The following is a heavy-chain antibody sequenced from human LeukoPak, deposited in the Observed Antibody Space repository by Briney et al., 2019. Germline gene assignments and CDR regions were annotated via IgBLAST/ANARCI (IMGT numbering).Heavy chain of an antibody. V-gene: IGHV4-59*01. CDR3: AGYCSSCSHKALDN. J-gene: IGHJ4*02. CDR1: GGSISGYY. Sequence: PSETLSLTCTVSGGSISGYYWSWIRQPPGKGLEWIGYIYYSGTTNYNPSLKSRVTISVDTSENQLSLRLSSVTAADTAVYYCAGYCSSCSHKALDNWGQGTLVTVSS. CDR2: IYYSGTT. D-gene: IGHD2-2*01.